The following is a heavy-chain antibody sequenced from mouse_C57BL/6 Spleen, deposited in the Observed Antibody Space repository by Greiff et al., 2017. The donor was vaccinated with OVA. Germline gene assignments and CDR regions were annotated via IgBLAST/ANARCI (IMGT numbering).Heavy chain of an antibody. CDR1: GYTFTDYE. CDR2: IDPETGGT. Sequence: QVQLKQSGAELVRPGASVTLSCKASGYTFTDYEMHWVKQTPVHGLEWIGAIDPETGGTAYNQKFKGKAILTADKSSSTAYMELRSLTSEDSAVYYCTRDDGYRRYAMDYWGQGTSVTVSS. J-gene: IGHJ4*01. D-gene: IGHD2-3*01. V-gene: IGHV1-15*01. CDR3: TRDDGYRRYAMDY.